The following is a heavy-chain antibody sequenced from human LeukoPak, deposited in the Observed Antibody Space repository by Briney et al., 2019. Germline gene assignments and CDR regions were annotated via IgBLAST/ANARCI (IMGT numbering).Heavy chain of an antibody. CDR3: ARLLGNYSFDY. Sequence: PSETLSLTCAVSGYSISSSYYWGWIRQPPGKGLEWIGSIYYSGSTYYNPSLKSRVTISVDTSKNQFSLKLSPVTAADTAVYYCARLLGNYSFDYWGQGTLVTVSS. J-gene: IGHJ4*02. V-gene: IGHV4-38-2*01. CDR1: GYSISSSYY. D-gene: IGHD4-23*01. CDR2: IYYSGST.